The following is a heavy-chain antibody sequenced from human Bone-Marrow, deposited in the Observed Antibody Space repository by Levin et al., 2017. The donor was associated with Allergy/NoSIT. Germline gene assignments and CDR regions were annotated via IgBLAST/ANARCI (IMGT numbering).Heavy chain of an antibody. D-gene: IGHD3-22*01. J-gene: IGHJ3*02. CDR3: AREFVVGVSSGSRKGDAFDI. Sequence: PGGSLRLSCAASGFTFSSYAMHWVRQAPGKGLEWVAVISYDGSNKYYADSVKGRFTISRDNSKNTLYLQMNSLRAEDTAVYYCAREFVVGVSSGSRKGDAFDIWGQGTMVTVSS. V-gene: IGHV3-30-3*01. CDR1: GFTFSSYA. CDR2: ISYDGSNK.